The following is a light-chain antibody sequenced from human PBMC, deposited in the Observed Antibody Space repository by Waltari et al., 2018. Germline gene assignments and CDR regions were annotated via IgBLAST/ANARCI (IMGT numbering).Light chain of an antibody. V-gene: IGLV2-23*02. CDR3: CSFAGRGFSVI. J-gene: IGLJ2*01. CDR2: EVT. Sequence: QSALTQPASVSGSPGQSITISCTGTRSDVGKYNLVSWYQQHPGEVPKLMIYEVTKRPSGVSDRFSGSKSGNTASLTISGLQAEDEADYFCCSFAGRGFSVIFGGGTKLTVL. CDR1: RSDVGKYNL.